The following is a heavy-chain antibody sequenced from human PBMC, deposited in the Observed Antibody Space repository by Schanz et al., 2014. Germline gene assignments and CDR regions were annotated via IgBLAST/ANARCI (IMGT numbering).Heavy chain of an antibody. CDR3: AKCIGWYGRCAFDI. V-gene: IGHV3-53*01. D-gene: IGHD6-19*01. CDR2: IYSGGST. J-gene: IGHJ3*02. CDR1: GFTVSSNY. Sequence: VHLVESGGGVVQPGGSLRLSCAASGFTVSSNYMSWVRQAPGKGLEWVAVIYSGGSTFYTDSVKGRFTISRDNSKNTLYLQMNSLIAEDTAVYYCAKCIGWYGRCAFDIWGQGTMVTVSS.